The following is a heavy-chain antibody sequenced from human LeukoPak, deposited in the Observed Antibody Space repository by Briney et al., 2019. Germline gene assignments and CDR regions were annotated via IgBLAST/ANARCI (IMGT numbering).Heavy chain of an antibody. CDR1: GFTFSSYS. CDR3: AREMPVGATKPIDY. J-gene: IGHJ4*02. V-gene: IGHV3-21*01. D-gene: IGHD1-26*01. CDR2: ISSSSSYI. Sequence: GGSLRLSCAASGFTFSSYSMNWVRQAPGKGLEWVSSISSSSSYIYYADSVKGRFTISRDNAKNSLYLQMNSLRAEDTAVYYCAREMPVGATKPIDYWGQGTLVTVSS.